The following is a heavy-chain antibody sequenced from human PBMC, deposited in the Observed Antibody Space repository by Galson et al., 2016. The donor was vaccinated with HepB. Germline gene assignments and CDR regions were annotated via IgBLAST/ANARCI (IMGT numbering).Heavy chain of an antibody. V-gene: IGHV4-61*01. Sequence: SETLSLTCTVSGASVVSGTYYWTWIRQSPGKGLEWIGYIYSSGSTKYNPSLHGRVTISLDTSKDQFSLRLTSVTAADTAVYFCARETWDEVSLLYFDYWGQGALVTVSS. CDR1: GASVVSGTYY. D-gene: IGHD5/OR15-5a*01. CDR3: ARETWDEVSLLYFDY. CDR2: IYSSGST. J-gene: IGHJ4*02.